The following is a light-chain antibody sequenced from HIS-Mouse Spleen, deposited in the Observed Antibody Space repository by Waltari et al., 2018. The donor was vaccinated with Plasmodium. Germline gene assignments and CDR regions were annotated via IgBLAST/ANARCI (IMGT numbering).Light chain of an antibody. V-gene: IGKV2-28*01. CDR2: LGS. CDR3: MQDLQTPIT. Sequence: DIVMTQSPLSLPVTPGEPASISCRSSQSLLHSNGYNYLDWYLQKPGQSPQLLIYLGSNPAAGVPDRFSGSGSGTDFTRKISRVEDEDVEVYYCMQDLQTPITFGQGTRLEIK. CDR1: QSLLHSNGYNY. J-gene: IGKJ5*01.